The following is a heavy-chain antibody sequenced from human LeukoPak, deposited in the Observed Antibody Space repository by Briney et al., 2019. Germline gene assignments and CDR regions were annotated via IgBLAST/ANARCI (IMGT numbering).Heavy chain of an antibody. CDR1: GFTFSSYE. V-gene: IGHV3-48*03. D-gene: IGHD6-13*01. Sequence: GGSLRLSCAASGFTFSSYEMNWVRQAPGKGLEWVSYISSSGSTIYYADSVKGRFTISRDNAKNSLYLQMNSLRAEDTAVYYCAHIAAAGTRSPFDYWGQGTLVTVSS. CDR3: AHIAAAGTRSPFDY. J-gene: IGHJ4*02. CDR2: ISSSGSTI.